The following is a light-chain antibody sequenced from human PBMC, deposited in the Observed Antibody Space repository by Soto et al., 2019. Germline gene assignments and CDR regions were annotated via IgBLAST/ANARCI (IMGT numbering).Light chain of an antibody. CDR2: AAS. J-gene: IGKJ2*01. V-gene: IGKV1-39*01. Sequence: DIQMTQSPSSLSASVGDRVTLTCRSSQTISRSLNWYQQKPGKAPKLLIYAASRLQDGVQTRFSGSGFSTDFKLTISSLQPEDFATYYCQQSYNSPTFTFGQGTKLEIK. CDR3: QQSYNSPTFT. CDR1: QTISRS.